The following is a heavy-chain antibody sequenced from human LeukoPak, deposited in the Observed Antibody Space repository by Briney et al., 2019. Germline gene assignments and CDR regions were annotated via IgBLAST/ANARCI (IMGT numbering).Heavy chain of an antibody. CDR2: INHSGST. Sequence: SSETLSLTCTVSGGSISSSSYYWGWIRQPPGKGLEWIGEINHSGSTNYNPSLKSRVTISVDTSKNQFSLKLSSVTAADTAVYYCARSSGITMVRGWRRRAEGHDYWGQGTLVTVSS. CDR3: ARSSGITMVRGWRRRAEGHDY. CDR1: GGSISSSSYY. J-gene: IGHJ4*02. V-gene: IGHV4-39*07. D-gene: IGHD3-10*01.